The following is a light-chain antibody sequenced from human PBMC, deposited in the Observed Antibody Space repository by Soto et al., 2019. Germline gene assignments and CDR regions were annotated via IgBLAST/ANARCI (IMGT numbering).Light chain of an antibody. Sequence: DIKMTQSPSSLSASLGDRVTITCLASQTISNYLNWYQQQPGKAPKLLIYAASSLQSGVPSRFSGSGSGTDFTLTISSLQPEDFATYYCQQCYSSPLTFGGGTKVDIK. J-gene: IGKJ4*01. CDR3: QQCYSSPLT. CDR1: QTISNY. V-gene: IGKV1-39*01. CDR2: AAS.